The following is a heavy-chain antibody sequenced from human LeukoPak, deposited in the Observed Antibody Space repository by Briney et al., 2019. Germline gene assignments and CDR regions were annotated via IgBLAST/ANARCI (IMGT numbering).Heavy chain of an antibody. CDR2: ISSSSSYI. J-gene: IGHJ6*03. D-gene: IGHD3-10*01. CDR3: ARSTTMVRGVIPYYYYYYMDV. V-gene: IGHV3-21*01. CDR1: GFTFSSYS. Sequence: GGSLRLSCAASGFTFSSYSMNWVRQAPGKGLEWVSSISSSSSYIYYADSVKGRFTISRDNAKNSLYLQMNSLRAEDTAVYYCARSTTMVRGVIPYYYYYYMDVWGKGTTVTVSS.